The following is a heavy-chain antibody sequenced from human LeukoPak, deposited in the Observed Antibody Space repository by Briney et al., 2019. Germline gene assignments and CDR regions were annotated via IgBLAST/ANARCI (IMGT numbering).Heavy chain of an antibody. V-gene: IGHV3-33*08. CDR1: GFTFSSYA. D-gene: IGHD5-18*01. CDR3: ARERSLNTASLGY. J-gene: IGHJ4*01. CDR2: IWSDGNNK. Sequence: PGRSLRLSCAASGFTFSSYAMHWVRQAPGKGLEWVAVIWSDGNNKHYADSVKGRFTISRDNSNNTLHLQMYSLRAEDTALYYCARERSLNTASLGYWGHGTLVTVSS.